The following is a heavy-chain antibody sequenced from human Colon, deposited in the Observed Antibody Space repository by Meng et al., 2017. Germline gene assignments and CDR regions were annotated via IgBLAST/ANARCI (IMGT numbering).Heavy chain of an antibody. V-gene: IGHV4-4*02. Sequence: QGRLQEPGPGRGKPSGTLSLPCAVSGGSIGSSNWWSWVRQPPGKGLEWIGEIYHSGSTNYNPSLKSRVTISVDKSKNQFSLKLSSVTAADTAVYYCASFPPPGKQWLVTDYWGQGTLVTVSS. CDR2: IYHSGST. CDR3: ASFPPPGKQWLVTDY. D-gene: IGHD6-19*01. J-gene: IGHJ4*02. CDR1: GGSIGSSNW.